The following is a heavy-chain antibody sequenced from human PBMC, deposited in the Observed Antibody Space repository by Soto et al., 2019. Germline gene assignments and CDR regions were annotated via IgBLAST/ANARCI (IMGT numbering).Heavy chain of an antibody. CDR2: IDPSDSYT. CDR3: ARGAPFRSSGIDY. CDR1: GYSFTSYW. D-gene: IGHD3-10*01. V-gene: IGHV5-10-1*01. J-gene: IGHJ4*02. Sequence: GESLKISCKGSGYSFTSYWISWVRQMPGEGLEWMGRIDPSDSYTNYSPSFQGHVTISADKSISTAYLQWSSLKASDTAMYYCARGAPFRSSGIDYWGQGTLVTVSS.